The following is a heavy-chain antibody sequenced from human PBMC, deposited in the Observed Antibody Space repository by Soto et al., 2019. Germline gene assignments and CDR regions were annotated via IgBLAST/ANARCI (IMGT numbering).Heavy chain of an antibody. CDR1: GFTCKNAW. D-gene: IGHD3-22*01. Sequence: GGTPRLCCTAYGFTCKNAWMTWVRQAPGKGLEWVGRIKSKTDGGTTDYAAPVKGRFTISRDDSKNTMYLQMNSLKTEDTAVYYCTIPRGPMIRPWGQGT. CDR2: IKSKTDGGTT. CDR3: TIPRGPMIRP. J-gene: IGHJ5*02. V-gene: IGHV3-15*01.